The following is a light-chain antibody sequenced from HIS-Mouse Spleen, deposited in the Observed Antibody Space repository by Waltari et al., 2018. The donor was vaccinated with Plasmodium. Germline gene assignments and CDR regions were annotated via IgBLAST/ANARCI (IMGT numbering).Light chain of an antibody. Sequence: DIQMTQSPSSLSASVGDRVTITCRASQRISSYLNCYQQKPGKAPKLLIYAASSLQSGVPSRFSGSGSGTDFTLTISSLQPEDFATYYCQQSYSTPPTFGGGTKVEIK. J-gene: IGKJ4*01. CDR2: AAS. CDR3: QQSYSTPPT. CDR1: QRISSY. V-gene: IGKV1-39*01.